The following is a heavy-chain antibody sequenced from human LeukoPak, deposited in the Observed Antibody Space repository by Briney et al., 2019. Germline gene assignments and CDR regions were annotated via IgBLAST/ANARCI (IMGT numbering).Heavy chain of an antibody. D-gene: IGHD2-2*01. CDR2: IKQDGSEK. Sequence: PGGSLRLSCAASGFTFSSYWMSWVRQAPGKGLEWVANIKQDGSEKYYVDSVKGRFTISRDNAKNSLYLQMNSLRAEDTAVYYCARSDNGPGVVPAAIGYYYYMDVWGKGTTVTVSS. CDR3: ARSDNGPGVVPAAIGYYYYMDV. J-gene: IGHJ6*03. CDR1: GFTFSSYW. V-gene: IGHV3-7*01.